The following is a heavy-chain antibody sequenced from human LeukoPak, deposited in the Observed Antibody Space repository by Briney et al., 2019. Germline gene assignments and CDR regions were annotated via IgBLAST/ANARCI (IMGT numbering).Heavy chain of an antibody. Sequence: GGSLRLSCAASGFTVRSSYMSWVRQAPGKGLEWVANIKEDGSEEYYVDSVKGRFTISKDNAKSSLYLQMSSLRVEDTAVYYCARDGARDGYRRNDYWGQGTLVTVSS. V-gene: IGHV3-7*05. J-gene: IGHJ4*02. CDR1: GFTVRSSY. D-gene: IGHD5-24*01. CDR2: IKEDGSEE. CDR3: ARDGARDGYRRNDY.